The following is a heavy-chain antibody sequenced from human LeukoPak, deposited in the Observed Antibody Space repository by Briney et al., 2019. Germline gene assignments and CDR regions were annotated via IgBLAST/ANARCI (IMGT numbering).Heavy chain of an antibody. Sequence: SVKVSCKASGYTFTSYYMHWVRQAPGQGLEWMGGIIPIFGTANYAQKFQGRVTITTDESTSTAYMELSSLRSEDTAVYYCAVAAAGTGYWGQGTLVTVSS. D-gene: IGHD6-13*01. CDR1: GYTFTSYY. V-gene: IGHV1-69*05. CDR3: AVAAAGTGY. J-gene: IGHJ4*02. CDR2: IIPIFGTA.